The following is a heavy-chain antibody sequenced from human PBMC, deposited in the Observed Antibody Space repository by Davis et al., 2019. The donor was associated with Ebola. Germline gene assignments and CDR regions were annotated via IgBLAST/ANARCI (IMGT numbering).Heavy chain of an antibody. Sequence: PSETLSLTCAVSGGSISSSNWWSWVRQPPGKGLEWIGEIYHSGSTKYNSSLKSRLTISVDKSKNQFSLKLSSVTAADTAVYYCARLDSTAYYYYYMDVWGKGTTVTVSS. CDR3: ARLDSTAYYYYYMDV. CDR1: GGSISSSNW. D-gene: IGHD3-22*01. J-gene: IGHJ6*03. V-gene: IGHV4-4*02. CDR2: IYHSGST.